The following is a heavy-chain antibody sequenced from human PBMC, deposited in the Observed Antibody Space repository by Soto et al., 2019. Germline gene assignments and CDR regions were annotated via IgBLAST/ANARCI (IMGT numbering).Heavy chain of an antibody. V-gene: IGHV4-39*01. J-gene: IGHJ6*02. Sequence: QLQLQESGPGLVKPSETLSLTCSVSGGSISISTYFWVWIRQPPGMGLEWIGSIHYSGTTYYSPSLKSRLTISVDTSQNQFSLNLTSVTAADTAVYYCARQGKRITIFGVVTGGLDVWGQGTTVTIS. D-gene: IGHD3-3*01. CDR3: ARQGKRITIFGVVTGGLDV. CDR2: IHYSGTT. CDR1: GGSISISTYF.